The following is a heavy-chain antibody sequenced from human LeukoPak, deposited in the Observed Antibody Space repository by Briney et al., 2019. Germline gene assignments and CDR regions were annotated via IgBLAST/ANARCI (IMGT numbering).Heavy chain of an antibody. Sequence: SETLSLTCTVSGGSISSGSYYWSWIRQPAGKGLEWIGRIYTSGSTNYNPSLKSRVTISVDTSKNQFSLKLSSVTAADTAVYYCARETCSGGSCENWFDPWGQGTLVTVSS. D-gene: IGHD2-15*01. CDR1: GGSISSGSYY. J-gene: IGHJ5*02. CDR2: IYTSGST. V-gene: IGHV4-61*02. CDR3: ARETCSGGSCENWFDP.